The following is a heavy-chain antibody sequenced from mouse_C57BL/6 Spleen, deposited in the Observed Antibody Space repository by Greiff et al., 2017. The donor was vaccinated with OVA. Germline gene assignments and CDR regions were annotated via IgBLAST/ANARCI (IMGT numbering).Heavy chain of an antibody. D-gene: IGHD2-1*01. J-gene: IGHJ1*03. CDR3: ARHGNHWYFDV. CDR1: GFTFSSYT. CDR2: ISGGGGNT. V-gene: IGHV5-9*01. Sequence: EVQLVESGGGLVKPGGSLKLSCAASGFTFSSYTMSWVRQTPEKRLEWVATISGGGGNTYYPDSVKGRFTISRDNANNTRYLQMSSLWSEYTALYYCARHGNHWYFDVWGTGTTVTVSS.